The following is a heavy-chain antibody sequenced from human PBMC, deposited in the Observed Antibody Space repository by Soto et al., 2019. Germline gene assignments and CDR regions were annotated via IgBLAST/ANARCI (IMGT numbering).Heavy chain of an antibody. V-gene: IGHV3-66*01. Sequence: EVQLVESGGGLVQPGGSLRLSCAASGFTVSSNYMSWVRQAPGKGLEWVSVIYSGGSTYYADSVKGRFTISRDNSKNTLYLQMNSLGAEDTAVYYWARGGPKAAACNVNAFDIWGQGTIVTVSS. D-gene: IGHD6-13*01. CDR2: IYSGGST. CDR1: GFTVSSNY. CDR3: ARGGPKAAACNVNAFDI. J-gene: IGHJ3*02.